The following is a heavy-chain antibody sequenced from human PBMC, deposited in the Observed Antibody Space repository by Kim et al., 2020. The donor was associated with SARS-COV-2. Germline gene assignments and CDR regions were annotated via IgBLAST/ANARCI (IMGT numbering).Heavy chain of an antibody. J-gene: IGHJ6*03. Sequence: GGSLRLSCAASGFTFSSYGMHWVRQAPGKGLEWVAVIWYDGSNKYYADSVKGRFTISRDNSKNTLYLQMNSPRAEDTAVYYCARDPGTPLYYYYMDVWGKGTTVTVSS. D-gene: IGHD1-1*01. CDR2: IWYDGSNK. V-gene: IGHV3-33*01. CDR3: ARDPGTPLYYYYMDV. CDR1: GFTFSSYG.